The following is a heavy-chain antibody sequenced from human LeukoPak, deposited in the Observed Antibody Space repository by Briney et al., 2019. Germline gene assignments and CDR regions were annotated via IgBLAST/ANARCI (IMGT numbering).Heavy chain of an antibody. J-gene: IGHJ4*02. CDR2: INHSGST. V-gene: IGHV4-34*01. CDR3: ARGASKYHGSYFDY. D-gene: IGHD4-11*01. CDR1: GGSFSGYY. Sequence: SETLSLTCAVYGGSFSGYYWSWIRQPPGKGLEWIGEINHSGSTNYNPSLKSRVTISVDTSKNQFSLKLSSVTAADTAVYYCARGASKYHGSYFDYWGQGTLVTVSS.